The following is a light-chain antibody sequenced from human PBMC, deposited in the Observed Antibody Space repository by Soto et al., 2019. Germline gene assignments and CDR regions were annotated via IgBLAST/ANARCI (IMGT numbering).Light chain of an antibody. Sequence: QSVLTQPPSLSGTPGQRVTISCSGSSSNIAGNTVHWYQHLPGTAPQLLIYINDQRPSGVTGRFSASTSGTSASLAISGLQSDDEADYYCATWDDDLNAAVFGGGTQLTVL. CDR1: SSNIAGNT. V-gene: IGLV1-44*01. CDR3: ATWDDDLNAAV. CDR2: IND. J-gene: IGLJ7*01.